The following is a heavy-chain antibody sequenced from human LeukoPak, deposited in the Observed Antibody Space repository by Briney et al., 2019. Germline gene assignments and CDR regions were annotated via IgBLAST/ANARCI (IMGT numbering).Heavy chain of an antibody. D-gene: IGHD6-13*01. J-gene: IGHJ4*02. CDR3: ARVVGKYSSSWYY. Sequence: PSETLSLTCAVYGGSFSRYSWSWIRQPPGKGLEWIGEINHSGSTNYNPSLKGRVTISVDTSKNQFSLKLSSVTAADTAVYYCARVVGKYSSSWYYWGQGTLVTVSS. V-gene: IGHV4-34*01. CDR1: GGSFSRYS. CDR2: INHSGST.